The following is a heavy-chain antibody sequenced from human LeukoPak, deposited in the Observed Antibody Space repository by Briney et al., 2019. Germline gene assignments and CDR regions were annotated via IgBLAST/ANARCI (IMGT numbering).Heavy chain of an antibody. J-gene: IGHJ5*02. CDR3: ARQRYYDSSGQFDP. V-gene: IGHV5-51*01. CDR1: GYIFTSYW. CDR2: IYPGDSDT. D-gene: IGHD3-22*01. Sequence: GEALKISCKGSGYIFTSYWIWWVRQMPRRGGEGMGIIYPGDSDTRYSSSFQGQVTISADKSIRTAYLQWSSLRASDTAMYYCARQRYYDSSGQFDPWGRGTLVTVSS.